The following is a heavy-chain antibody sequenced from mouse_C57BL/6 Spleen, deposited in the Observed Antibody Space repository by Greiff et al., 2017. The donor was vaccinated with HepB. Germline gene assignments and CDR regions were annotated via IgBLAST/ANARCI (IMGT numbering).Heavy chain of an antibody. D-gene: IGHD3-2*02. V-gene: IGHV1-82*01. CDR2: IYPGDGDT. J-gene: IGHJ3*01. CDR3: ARHSSGYVPFAY. Sequence: VQLQQSGPELVKPGASVKISCKASGYAFSSSWMNWVKQRPGKGLEWIGRIYPGDGDTNYNGKFKGKATLTADKSSSTAYMQLSSLTSEDSAVYFCARHSSGYVPFAYWGQGTLVTVSA. CDR1: GYAFSSSW.